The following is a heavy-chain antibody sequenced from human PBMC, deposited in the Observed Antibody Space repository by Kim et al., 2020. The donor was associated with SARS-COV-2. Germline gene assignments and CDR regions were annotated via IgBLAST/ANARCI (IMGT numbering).Heavy chain of an antibody. D-gene: IGHD3-10*01. V-gene: IGHV3-7*01. J-gene: IGHJ4*02. CDR3: ARGSGSYYSH. Sequence: VDSVEGRFTITRDNAKNSLSLQMDSRRAKDTAVYYCARGSGSYYSHWGQGTLVTVSS.